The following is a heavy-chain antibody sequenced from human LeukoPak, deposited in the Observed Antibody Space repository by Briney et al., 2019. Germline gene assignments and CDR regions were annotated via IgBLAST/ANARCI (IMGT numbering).Heavy chain of an antibody. V-gene: IGHV1-2*02. CDR2: INPNRGGT. CDR1: GYTFTGYY. D-gene: IGHD2-15*01. J-gene: IGHJ4*02. Sequence: GASVRVSCKASGYTFTGYYMHWVRQAPGQGLEWMGWINPNRGGTNYAQKFQGRDTMTRDTSISTAYMELSRLRSDDTAVYYCAREYCSRGSCYPFDYWGQGTLVTVSS. CDR3: AREYCSRGSCYPFDY.